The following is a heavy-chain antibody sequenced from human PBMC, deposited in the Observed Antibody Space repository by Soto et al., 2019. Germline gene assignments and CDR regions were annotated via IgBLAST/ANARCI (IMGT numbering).Heavy chain of an antibody. J-gene: IGHJ6*02. CDR1: GGKFSGYD. CDR2: INHSGST. Sequence: PSETLSLTSTVYGGKFSGYDWSWIRQPPGKGLEWIGEINHSGSTNYNPSLKSRVTISVDTSKNQFSLKLSSVTAADTAVYYCARSYGSGSVYYYGMDVWGQGTTVTVSS. V-gene: IGHV4-34*01. D-gene: IGHD3-10*01. CDR3: ARSYGSGSVYYYGMDV.